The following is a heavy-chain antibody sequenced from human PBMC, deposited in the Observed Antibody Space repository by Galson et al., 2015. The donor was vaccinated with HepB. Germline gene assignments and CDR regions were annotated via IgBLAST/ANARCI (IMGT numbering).Heavy chain of an antibody. Sequence: SVKVSCKASGYTFTSYSITWVRQAPGQGLEWMGWSDADNHYTNYTRKLQGRVTMTTDTSTNTAYMELRSLRSDDTAVYYCASGAPIAVVDANANHRFDPWGRGTLVTVAS. V-gene: IGHV1-18*01. CDR1: GYTFTSYS. D-gene: IGHD2-15*01. CDR2: SDADNHYT. J-gene: IGHJ5*02. CDR3: ASGAPIAVVDANANHRFDP.